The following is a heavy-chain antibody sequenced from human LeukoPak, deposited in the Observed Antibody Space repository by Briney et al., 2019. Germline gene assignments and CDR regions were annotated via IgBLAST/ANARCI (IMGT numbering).Heavy chain of an antibody. J-gene: IGHJ4*02. D-gene: IGHD6-13*01. CDR2: ISWNSGSI. Sequence: GRSLRLSCAASGFTFEDYAMHWVRQAPGKGLEWVSGISWNSGSIGYADSVKGRFTISRDNAKNSLYLQMNSLRAEDTALYYCAKGSRSSRGSFDYWGQGTLVTVSS. CDR3: AKGSRSSRGSFDY. V-gene: IGHV3-9*01. CDR1: GFTFEDYA.